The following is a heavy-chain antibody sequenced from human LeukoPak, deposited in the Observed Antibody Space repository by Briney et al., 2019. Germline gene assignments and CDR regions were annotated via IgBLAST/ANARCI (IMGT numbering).Heavy chain of an antibody. D-gene: IGHD2-2*01. J-gene: IGHJ6*04. CDR2: ISWDGGST. V-gene: IGHV3-43D*03. CDR1: GFTFDDYA. CDR3: AKDAGYCSSTSCQVLDV. Sequence: GGSLRLSCAASGFTFDDYAMHWVRQAPGKGLEWVSLISWDGGSTYYADSVKGRFTISRDNSKNSLYLQMNSLRAEDTALYYCAKDAGYCSSTSCQVLDVWGKGPRSPSPQ.